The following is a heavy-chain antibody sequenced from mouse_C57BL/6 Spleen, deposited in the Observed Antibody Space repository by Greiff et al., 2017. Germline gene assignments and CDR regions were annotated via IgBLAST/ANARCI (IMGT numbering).Heavy chain of an antibody. CDR1: GFTFTDYY. D-gene: IGHD2-10*01. J-gene: IGHJ3*01. CDR3: ARSSSYDPAWFAY. CDR2: IRNKANGYTT. Sequence: EVKLVESGGGLVQPGGSLSLSCAASGFTFTDYYMSWVRQPPGKALEWLGFIRNKANGYTTEYSASVKGRFTISRDNSQSILYLQMNALRAEDSAIYYCARSSSYDPAWFAYWGQGTLVTVSA. V-gene: IGHV7-3*01.